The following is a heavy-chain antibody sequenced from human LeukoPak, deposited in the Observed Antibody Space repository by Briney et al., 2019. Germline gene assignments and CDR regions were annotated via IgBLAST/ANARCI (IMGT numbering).Heavy chain of an antibody. J-gene: IGHJ4*02. CDR1: GFTFSSYS. D-gene: IGHD3-10*01. CDR2: ISSSSSTI. V-gene: IGHV3-48*04. Sequence: GSLRLSCAASGFTFSSYSMNWVRQAPGKGLEWVSYISSSSSTIYYADSVKGRFTISRDNAKNSLYLQMNILRPEDTAVYYCVSLIPSYWGQGTLVTVSS. CDR3: VSLIPSY.